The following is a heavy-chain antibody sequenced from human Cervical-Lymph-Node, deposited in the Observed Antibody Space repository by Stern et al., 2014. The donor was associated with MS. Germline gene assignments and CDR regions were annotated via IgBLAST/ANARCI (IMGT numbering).Heavy chain of an antibody. CDR3: ARIRSTVTTYSRDDAFDI. D-gene: IGHD4-17*01. Sequence: QITLKESGPALVKPTQTLTLTCTFSGLSLSTSGTRVSWIRQPPGKALEWLARLDWDDDKFYSTSLKTRLTISKDTSKNQVVLTMTNMDPVDTATYYCARIRSTVTTYSRDDAFDIWGQGTMVTVSS. CDR2: LDWDDDK. V-gene: IGHV2-70*04. CDR1: GLSLSTSGTR. J-gene: IGHJ3*02.